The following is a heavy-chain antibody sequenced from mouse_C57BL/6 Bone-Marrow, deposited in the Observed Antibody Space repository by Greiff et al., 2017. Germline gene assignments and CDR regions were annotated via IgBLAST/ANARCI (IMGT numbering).Heavy chain of an antibody. D-gene: IGHD2-1*01. J-gene: IGHJ3*01. Sequence: EVQRVESGGDLVKPGGSLKLSCAASGFTFSSYGMSWVRQTPDKRLEWVATISSGGSYTYYPDSVKGRFTISRDNAKNTMYLQMSSLKSEDTAMDDCARHGDGNPVAYWGQGTLVTVSA. V-gene: IGHV5-6*01. CDR1: GFTFSSYG. CDR3: ARHGDGNPVAY. CDR2: ISSGGSYT.